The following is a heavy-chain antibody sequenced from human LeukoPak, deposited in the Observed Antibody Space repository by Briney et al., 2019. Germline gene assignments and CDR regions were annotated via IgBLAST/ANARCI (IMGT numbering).Heavy chain of an antibody. CDR3: VRGLKSWFVTVSTLDF. V-gene: IGHV3-23*01. J-gene: IGHJ4*02. CDR2: ISGSGGST. CDR1: GFTFSSYA. Sequence: GGSLRLSCAASGFTFSSYAMSWVRQAPGKGLEWVSVISGSGGSTYYADSVKGRFAISRDNSKDTLYLQMNSLRAEDTAVYYCVRGLKSWFVTVSTLDFSGRGTLVTVPS. D-gene: IGHD2-21*02.